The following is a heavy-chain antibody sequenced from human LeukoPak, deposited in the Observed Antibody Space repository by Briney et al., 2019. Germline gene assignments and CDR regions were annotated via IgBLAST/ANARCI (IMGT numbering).Heavy chain of an antibody. V-gene: IGHV4-39*07. Sequence: NPSETLSLTCAVSGGSISSSSYYWGWIRQPPGKGLEWIGSIYYSGSTYYNPSLKSRVTISVDTSKNQFSLKLSSVTAADTAVYYCARDPVVGATRWGQGTLVTVSS. CDR2: IYYSGST. J-gene: IGHJ4*02. D-gene: IGHD1-26*01. CDR1: GGSISSSSYY. CDR3: ARDPVVGATR.